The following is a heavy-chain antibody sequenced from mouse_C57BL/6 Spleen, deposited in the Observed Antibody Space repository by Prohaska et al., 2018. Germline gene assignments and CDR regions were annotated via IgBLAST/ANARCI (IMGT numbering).Heavy chain of an antibody. V-gene: IGHV1-42*01. CDR3: ARFATVVATDWFAY. J-gene: IGHJ3*01. CDR2: INPSTGGT. D-gene: IGHD1-1*01. CDR1: GYSFTGYY. Sequence: EVQLQQSGPELVKPGASVKISCKASGYSFTGYYMNWVKQSPEKSLEWIGEINPSTGGTTYNQKFKAKATLTVDKSSSTAYMQLKSLTSEDSAVYYCARFATVVATDWFAYWGQGTLVTVSA.